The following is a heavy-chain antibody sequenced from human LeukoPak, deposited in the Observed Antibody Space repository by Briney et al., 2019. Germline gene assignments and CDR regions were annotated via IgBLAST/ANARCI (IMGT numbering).Heavy chain of an antibody. V-gene: IGHV1-18*01. Sequence: ASVKVSCKASGYTFTSYGISWVRQAPGQGLEWMGWISAYNGNTNYAQKLQGRVTMTTDTSTSTAYMELRSLRSDDTAVYYCARVIISVTTNYYYYMDVWGKGTTVTVSS. D-gene: IGHD4-17*01. CDR2: ISAYNGNT. J-gene: IGHJ6*03. CDR3: ARVIISVTTNYYYYMDV. CDR1: GYTFTSYG.